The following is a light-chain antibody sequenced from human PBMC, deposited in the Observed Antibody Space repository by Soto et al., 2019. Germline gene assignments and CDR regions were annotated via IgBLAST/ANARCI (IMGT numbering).Light chain of an antibody. J-gene: IGKJ2*01. Sequence: IVMTQSPDSLAVSLGERATINCKSAQSVFYSSNHKNYLAWYQQKPGQPPKLLIYWASTREAGVPDRFSGSGSGTDFTLTINDVQAEDVAVYYCQQYFSSPGYTFGQGTKLEIK. V-gene: IGKV4-1*01. CDR2: WAS. CDR1: QSVFYSSNHKNY. CDR3: QQYFSSPGYT.